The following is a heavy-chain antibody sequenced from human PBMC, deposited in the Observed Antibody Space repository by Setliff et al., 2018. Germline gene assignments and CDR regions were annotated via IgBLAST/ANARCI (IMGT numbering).Heavy chain of an antibody. J-gene: IGHJ4*02. CDR2: VTIYNGNT. Sequence: ASVKVSCKASGSTFNNYGVARVRQAPGQGLDWMGWVTIYNGNTKYAQNLQGRLTLTTDRSTSTVYMELGSLTTDDTAIYYCARVESMVRGKNILRHFDYWGQGTQVTVSS. CDR3: ARVESMVRGKNILRHFDY. D-gene: IGHD3-10*01. CDR1: GSTFNNYG. V-gene: IGHV1-18*01.